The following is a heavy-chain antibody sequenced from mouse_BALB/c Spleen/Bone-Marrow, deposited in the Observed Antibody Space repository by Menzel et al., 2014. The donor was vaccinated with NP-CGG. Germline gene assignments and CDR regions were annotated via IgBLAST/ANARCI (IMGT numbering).Heavy chain of an antibody. J-gene: IGHJ4*01. CDR3: TRQYGNYYAMDY. D-gene: IGHD2-10*02. V-gene: IGHV1S126*01. CDR2: IYPSDSYT. CDR1: GYTFTSYW. Sequence: VQLVESGAELVRPGASVKVSCKASGYTFTSYWINWVKQRPGQGLEWIGNIYPSDSYTNYNQNFKDKATLTVDKSSSTAYMQLSSPTSEDSAVYYCTRQYGNYYAMDYWGQGTSVTVS.